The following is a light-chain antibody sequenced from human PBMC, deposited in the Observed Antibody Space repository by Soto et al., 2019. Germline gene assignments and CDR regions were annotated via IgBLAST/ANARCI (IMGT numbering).Light chain of an antibody. CDR1: QSVSIN. CDR3: QQYNNWPFT. Sequence: EILTTQSPATLSVSPGERATLSCRASQSVSINLAWFQQKPAQAPRLLIYGASTRATGIPARFSGSGSGTEFTLTISSLQSEDFAVYYCQQYNNWPFTFGGGTKVEIK. J-gene: IGKJ4*01. CDR2: GAS. V-gene: IGKV3-15*01.